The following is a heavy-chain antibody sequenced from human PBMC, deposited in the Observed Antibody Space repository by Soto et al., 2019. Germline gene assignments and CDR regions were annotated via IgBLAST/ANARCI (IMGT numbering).Heavy chain of an antibody. V-gene: IGHV3-33*01. CDR1: GFTFSNYG. CDR3: ARGVVTDYYYYGMDV. CDR2: IWYDGSNK. D-gene: IGHD2-21*02. J-gene: IGHJ6*02. Sequence: QVQLVESGGGVVQPGRSLRLSCAASGFTFSNYGMHWVRQAPGKGLEWVAVIWYDGSNKYYPASLKGRFTICRDNSKNTLHLQMTSLRAEGTAVYYCARGVVTDYYYYGMDVWGQGTTFTVSS.